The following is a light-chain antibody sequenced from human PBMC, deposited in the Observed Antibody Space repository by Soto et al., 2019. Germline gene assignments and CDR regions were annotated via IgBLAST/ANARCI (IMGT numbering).Light chain of an antibody. CDR1: QTLKNY. J-gene: IGKJ4*01. CDR2: AAS. Sequence: DIQMTQSPSSVSASVGDRGTITCRASQTLKNYLTCFQQKPGKAPKFXIYAASTLQSGVPSLFSGSGAGAEFTLTISSLQPADFETDDCQQSFSPLLTFGGGTKVDIK. V-gene: IGKV1-39*01. CDR3: QQSFSPLLT.